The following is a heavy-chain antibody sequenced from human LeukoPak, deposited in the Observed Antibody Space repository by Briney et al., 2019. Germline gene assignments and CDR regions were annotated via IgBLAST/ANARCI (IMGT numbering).Heavy chain of an antibody. D-gene: IGHD4-17*01. CDR2: ISYTGTT. Sequence: LETLSLTCAVSGDSFSSHYWTWIRQPPGRGLEWIGYISYTGTTNYNPSLKSRVTISIDTSKNQFSLKLSSVTTADTAVYYCARDLVTVTKGFDIWGLGTMVSVSS. CDR1: GDSFSSHY. J-gene: IGHJ3*02. CDR3: ARDLVTVTKGFDI. V-gene: IGHV4-59*11.